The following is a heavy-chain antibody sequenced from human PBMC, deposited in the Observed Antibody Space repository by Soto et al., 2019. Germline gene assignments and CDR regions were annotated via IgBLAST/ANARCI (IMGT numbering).Heavy chain of an antibody. D-gene: IGHD3-3*01. CDR3: ARGGTYYDFWRYYYYYGMDV. V-gene: IGHV4-34*01. Sequence: PSETLSLTCAVYGGSFSGYYWSWIRQPPGKGLEWIGEINHSGSTNYNPSLKSRVTISVDTSKNQFSLKLSSVTAAGTAVYYCARGGTYYDFWRYYYYYGMDVWGQGTTVTVSS. J-gene: IGHJ6*02. CDR1: GGSFSGYY. CDR2: INHSGST.